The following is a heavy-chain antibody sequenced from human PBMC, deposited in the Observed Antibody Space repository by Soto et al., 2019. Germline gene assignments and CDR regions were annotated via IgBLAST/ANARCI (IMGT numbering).Heavy chain of an antibody. D-gene: IGHD6-6*01. CDR2: ISADGRET. CDR1: GFTSGVSW. Sequence: EQLVESGGGLVQPGGSLRLSCAASGFTSGVSWMNWVRQVPGRGLEWVAYISADGRETNHVDSVKGRFTISRDNAKNSVYLQMNSLRAEDTAVYYCARKPRLLELWGQGTLVTVSS. V-gene: IGHV3-7*01. CDR3: ARKPRLLEL. J-gene: IGHJ4*02.